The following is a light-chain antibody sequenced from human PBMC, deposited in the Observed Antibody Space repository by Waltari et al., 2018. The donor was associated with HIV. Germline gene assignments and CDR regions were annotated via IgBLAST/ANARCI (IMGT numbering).Light chain of an antibody. V-gene: IGLV2-8*01. CDR3: NSYAGSNNWV. J-gene: IGLJ3*02. CDR2: EVS. Sequence: QSALTQPHSASGSPGQSVTTSCTGTSSDVGGYNYVPWYQQHPGKAPKLMIYEVSKRPLGVPDRFSGSKSGNTASLTVSGLQAEDEADYYCNSYAGSNNWVFGGGTKLTVL. CDR1: SSDVGGYNY.